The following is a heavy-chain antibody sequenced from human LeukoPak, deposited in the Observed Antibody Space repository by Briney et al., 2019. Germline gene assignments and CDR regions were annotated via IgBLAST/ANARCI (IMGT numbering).Heavy chain of an antibody. Sequence: GASVKVSCKASGYIFTSYFMHWVRQAPGQGLEWMGLINPSGGSTRYAQKFQGRVTMTRDMSTSTVYMELSSLRSEDTAVYYCARVDSSVEAFDIWGQGTMVTVSS. V-gene: IGHV1-46*01. CDR2: INPSGGST. J-gene: IGHJ3*02. D-gene: IGHD3-22*01. CDR1: GYIFTSYF. CDR3: ARVDSSVEAFDI.